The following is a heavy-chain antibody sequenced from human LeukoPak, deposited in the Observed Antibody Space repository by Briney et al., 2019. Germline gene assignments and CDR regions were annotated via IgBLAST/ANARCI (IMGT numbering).Heavy chain of an antibody. J-gene: IGHJ3*02. D-gene: IGHD3-22*01. CDR2: IVVVSGNT. V-gene: IGHV1-58*01. CDR1: GFTFTSSA. CDR3: AARTYYDSSGYWAFDI. Sequence: SVKVSCKASGFTFTSSAVQWVRQARGQRLEWIGRIVVVSGNTNYAQKFRERVTITRDMSTSTAYMELSSLRSEDTAVYYCAARTYYDSSGYWAFDIWGQGTMVTVSS.